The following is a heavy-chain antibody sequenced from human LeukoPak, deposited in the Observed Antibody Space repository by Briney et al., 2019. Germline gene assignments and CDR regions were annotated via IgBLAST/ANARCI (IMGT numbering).Heavy chain of an antibody. CDR3: ARDFLRGAPDYFDL. CDR1: GFTFSSYP. J-gene: IGHJ4*02. CDR2: IGYDGVQQ. D-gene: IGHD3-10*01. Sequence: SGGSLRLSCTAPGFTFSSYPFHWVRQAPGKGLEWVAVIGYDGVQQLYTDSVKGRFTISRDDSKSTLYLQMDSLRVEDTAVYHCARDFLRGAPDYFDLWGQGTLVTVSS. V-gene: IGHV3-30*04.